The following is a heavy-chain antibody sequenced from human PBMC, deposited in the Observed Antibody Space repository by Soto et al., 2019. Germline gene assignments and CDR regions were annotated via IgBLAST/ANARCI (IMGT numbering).Heavy chain of an antibody. CDR3: ASLGDIVVVPAALKNAFDI. J-gene: IGHJ3*02. CDR2: IIPILGIA. D-gene: IGHD2-2*01. V-gene: IGHV1-69*02. Sequence: QVQLVQSGAEVQKPGSSVKVSCKASGGTFSSYTISWVRQAPGQGLEWMGRIIPILGIANYAQKFQGRVTITADKSTSTAYMELSSLRSEDTAVYYCASLGDIVVVPAALKNAFDIWGQGTMVTVSS. CDR1: GGTFSSYT.